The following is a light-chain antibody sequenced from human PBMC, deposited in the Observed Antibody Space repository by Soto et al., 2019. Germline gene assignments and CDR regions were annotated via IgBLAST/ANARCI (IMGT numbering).Light chain of an antibody. CDR3: SSCRSNRRVV. Sequence: QSVLTQPASVSGSPGQSNTISCTGTSSDVGGYNYVSWYQQHPGKAPKIMIYEVSYRPSGVSNRFSGSKFGNTASLTISGLQAEDEADYYLSSCRSNRRVVFGGGTKLTVL. CDR2: EVS. CDR1: SSDVGGYNY. V-gene: IGLV2-14*01. J-gene: IGLJ2*01.